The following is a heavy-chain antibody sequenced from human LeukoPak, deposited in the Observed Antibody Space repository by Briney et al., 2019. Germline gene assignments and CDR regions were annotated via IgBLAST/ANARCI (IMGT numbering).Heavy chain of an antibody. J-gene: IGHJ4*02. V-gene: IGHV3-33*01. Sequence: GRSLRLSCAASGFTFRNHGMHWVRQAPGKGPEWVALIWYDGSNKYYGEPVKGRFTISRDNSKNTVYLQMNSLRAEDTGVYYCARDRLEAVTDDDYFDYWGQGTLVTVSS. CDR2: IWYDGSNK. D-gene: IGHD2-21*02. CDR3: ARDRLEAVTDDDYFDY. CDR1: GFTFRNHG.